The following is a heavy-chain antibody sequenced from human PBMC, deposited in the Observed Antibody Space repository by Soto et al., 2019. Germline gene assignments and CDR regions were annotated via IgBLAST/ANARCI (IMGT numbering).Heavy chain of an antibody. CDR2: SSNSGSFT. J-gene: IGHJ4*02. D-gene: IGHD1-1*01. CDR3: VRSGDNYNLLDY. Sequence: GGSLRLSCAASGFTFSSYEMSWIRQAPGKGLEWIGYSSNSGSFTRYADSVKGRFSISRDNAKNSLYLQINSLRGDDTSIYYCVRSGDNYNLLDYWGQGTPVTVSS. V-gene: IGHV3-48*03. CDR1: GFTFSSYE.